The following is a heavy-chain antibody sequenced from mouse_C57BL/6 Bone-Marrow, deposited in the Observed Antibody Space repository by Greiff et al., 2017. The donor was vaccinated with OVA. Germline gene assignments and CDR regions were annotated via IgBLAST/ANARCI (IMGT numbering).Heavy chain of an antibody. J-gene: IGHJ1*03. Sequence: QVQLKESGPELVKPGASVKLSCKASGYTFTSYDINWVKQRPGQGLEWIGWIYPRDGSTKYNEKFKGKATLTVDTSSSTAYMELHSLTSEDSAVYFCARWGPTVVATPYRYFDVWGTGTTVTVSS. CDR3: ARWGPTVVATPYRYFDV. CDR1: GYTFTSYD. CDR2: IYPRDGST. D-gene: IGHD1-1*01. V-gene: IGHV1-85*01.